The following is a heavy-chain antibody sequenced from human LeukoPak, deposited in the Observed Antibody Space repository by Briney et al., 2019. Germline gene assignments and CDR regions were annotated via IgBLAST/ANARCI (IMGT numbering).Heavy chain of an antibody. CDR2: IYYSGTT. CDR1: GSSISSYY. Sequence: KTSETLSLTCTVSGSSISSYYWGWLRQPPGKGLEWIGYIYYSGTTNYNPSLKSRVTISVDTSKNQFSLKLSSVTAADTAVYYCARVSTVAAYYFDYWGQGTVVTVSS. J-gene: IGHJ4*02. D-gene: IGHD6-19*01. CDR3: ARVSTVAAYYFDY. V-gene: IGHV4-59*01.